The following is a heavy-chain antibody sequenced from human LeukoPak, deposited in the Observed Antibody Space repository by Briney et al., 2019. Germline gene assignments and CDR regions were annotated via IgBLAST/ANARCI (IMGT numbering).Heavy chain of an antibody. CDR1: GVIFSSFA. J-gene: IGHJ4*02. CDR2: IIPIFGIV. V-gene: IGHV1-69*04. CDR3: ATISNHLYYGTRGYADY. Sequence: GASVKVSCKASGVIFSSFALTWVRQAPGQGLDLMGRIIPIFGIVKYAQKFQGRVTITADKSTSTVYMELSSLRSEDTAVYYCATISNHLYYGTRGYADYWGQGTLVTVSS. D-gene: IGHD3-22*01.